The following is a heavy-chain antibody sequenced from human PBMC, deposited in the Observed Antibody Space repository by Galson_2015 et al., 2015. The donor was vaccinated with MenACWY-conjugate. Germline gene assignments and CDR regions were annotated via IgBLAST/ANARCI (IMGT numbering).Heavy chain of an antibody. V-gene: IGHV3-74*01. J-gene: IGHJ4*02. CDR2: INAGGSSA. Sequence: SLRLSCAASGFTFNNYCMHWVRQAPGKGLEWVSRINAGGSSASYGDSLKGRFTISRDNAKNTLYLQMNSLSADDTAVYYCARGRGRNDYSEKDFWGPGTLVTVSS. CDR3: ARGRGRNDYSEKDF. D-gene: IGHD5-12*01. CDR1: GFTFNNYC.